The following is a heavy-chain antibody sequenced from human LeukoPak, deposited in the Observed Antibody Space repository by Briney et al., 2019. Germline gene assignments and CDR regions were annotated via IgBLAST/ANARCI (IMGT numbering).Heavy chain of an antibody. CDR3: ANNGGVGVAGSFDN. CDR1: GFTFDSYA. D-gene: IGHD6-19*01. Sequence: GGSLRLSCAASGFTFDSYAMTWVRQAPGKGLEWVSTVSASGAGTCFADSVKGRFTISRDNSKNTLYLQMKYLRAEDTALYYCANNGGVGVAGSFDNWGQGTLVTVSS. J-gene: IGHJ4*02. V-gene: IGHV3-23*01. CDR2: VSASGAGT.